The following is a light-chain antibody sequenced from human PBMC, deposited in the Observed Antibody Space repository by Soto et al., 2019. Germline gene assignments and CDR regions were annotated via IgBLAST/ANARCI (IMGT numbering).Light chain of an antibody. Sequence: ETVKTQSPATLSVSPGEGATLSCRASQGIGSTLAWYQHKPGQTPRLLIYDASTRAPGLAARFSASGPWAEFTVPINTLQSEDVAVYYCQRYNNWPLTFGGGTKVDIK. CDR1: QGIGST. J-gene: IGKJ4*01. CDR2: DAS. V-gene: IGKV3-15*01. CDR3: QRYNNWPLT.